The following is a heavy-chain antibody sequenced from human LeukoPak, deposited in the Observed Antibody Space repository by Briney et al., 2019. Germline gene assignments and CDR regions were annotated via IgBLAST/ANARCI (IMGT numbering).Heavy chain of an antibody. CDR2: ISGSGGNT. CDR3: ARDGRPLDY. CDR1: GFTFSSYA. J-gene: IGHJ4*02. V-gene: IGHV3-23*01. Sequence: GGSLRLSCAASGFTFSSYAMSWVRQAPGKGLEWVSGISGSGGNTFYADSVKGRFTISRDSSKNTLYLQMNSLRVEDTAVYYCARDGRPLDYWGQGTLVTVSS.